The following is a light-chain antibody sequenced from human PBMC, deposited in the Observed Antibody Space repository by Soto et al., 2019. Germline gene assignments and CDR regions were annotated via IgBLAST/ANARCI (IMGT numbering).Light chain of an antibody. CDR3: CSSAGSNTFGVV. J-gene: IGLJ2*01. CDR1: SSDVGSYNL. Sequence: QSALTQPASVSGSPGQSITISCTGTSSDVGSYNLVSWYQQHPGKAPKLMIYEGSKRPSGVSNRFSGSKSGNTASLTISGLQAEDEADYYCCSSAGSNTFGVVFGGGTKLTVL. CDR2: EGS. V-gene: IGLV2-23*03.